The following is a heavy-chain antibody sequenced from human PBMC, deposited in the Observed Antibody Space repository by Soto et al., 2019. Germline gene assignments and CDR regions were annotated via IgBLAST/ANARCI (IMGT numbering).Heavy chain of an antibody. CDR3: AKKGLGSLATYCTTGDCHYAFDV. V-gene: IGHV3-23*01. D-gene: IGHD2-8*01. CDR1: GFTFYNYA. J-gene: IGHJ3*01. Sequence: EVQLLASGGGLVRPGGSLRLSWAASGFTFYNYAMNWVRQAPGKGLEWVSTISGGGDGTYYADSVKGRFTISRDNSRNTVYRQMNSLRAEDTAVYYCAKKGLGSLATYCTTGDCHYAFDVWGQGTLVTVSS. CDR2: ISGGGDGT.